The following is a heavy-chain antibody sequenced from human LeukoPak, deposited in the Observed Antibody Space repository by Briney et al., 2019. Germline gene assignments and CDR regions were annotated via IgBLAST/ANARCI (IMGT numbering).Heavy chain of an antibody. Sequence: GSSVTVSCTASGYTFTSYAMHWVRQAPGQRLEWMGWINAGNGNTKYSQKFQGRVTITRDTSASTAYMELSSLRSEDTAVYYCARGIGASSGWYVIDSWGQGTLVTGTS. CDR3: ARGIGASSGWYVIDS. CDR2: INAGNGNT. CDR1: GYTFTSYA. D-gene: IGHD6-19*01. V-gene: IGHV1-3*01. J-gene: IGHJ4*02.